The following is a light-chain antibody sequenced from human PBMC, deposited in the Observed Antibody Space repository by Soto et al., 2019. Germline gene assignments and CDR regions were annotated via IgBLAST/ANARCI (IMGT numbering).Light chain of an antibody. V-gene: IGKV3-20*01. Sequence: EIVLTQSPGTLSLSPGERATLSCRASQSVGSSHLAWYQQKPGQAPRLLIYGASSRATGIPDRFSGSGSGTDVTLTISRLEPEDFAVYYCQQYGSAPWTFGQGTK. CDR2: GAS. CDR3: QQYGSAPWT. CDR1: QSVGSSH. J-gene: IGKJ1*01.